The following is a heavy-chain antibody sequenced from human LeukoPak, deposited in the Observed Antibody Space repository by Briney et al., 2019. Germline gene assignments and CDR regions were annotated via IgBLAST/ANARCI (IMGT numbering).Heavy chain of an antibody. J-gene: IGHJ4*02. V-gene: IGHV3-11*01. D-gene: IGHD2-21*01. CDR3: ARHLVVATYDY. CDR2: ISSGGSTI. Sequence: PGGSLRLSCAASGFTFSDYYMSWIRQAPGKGLVWVSYISSGGSTIYYADSVKGRFTISRDNAKNSLYLQMNSLRAEGTAAYYCARHLVVATYDYWGQGTLVTVSS. CDR1: GFTFSDYY.